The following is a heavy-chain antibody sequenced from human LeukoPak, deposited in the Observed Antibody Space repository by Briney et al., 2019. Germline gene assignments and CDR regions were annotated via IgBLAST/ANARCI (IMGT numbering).Heavy chain of an antibody. J-gene: IGHJ2*01. CDR2: ISSSSSYI. CDR1: GVTFSSYG. Sequence: GGSLRLSCAASGVTFSSYGMNWVRQAPGKGLEWVSSISSSSSYIYYADSVKGRFTISRDNAKNSLYLQMNSLRAEDTAVYYCATSPSIVAAGTLDWYFDLWGRGTLVTVSS. D-gene: IGHD6-13*01. CDR3: ATSPSIVAAGTLDWYFDL. V-gene: IGHV3-21*06.